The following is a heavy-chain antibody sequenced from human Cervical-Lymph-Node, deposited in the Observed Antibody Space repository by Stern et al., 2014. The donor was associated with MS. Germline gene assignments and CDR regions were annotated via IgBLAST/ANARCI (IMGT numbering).Heavy chain of an antibody. CDR2: ISTYNGKT. D-gene: IGHD6-19*01. V-gene: IGHV1-18*01. J-gene: IGHJ4*02. CDR3: ARDRAEAPVKVSDF. CDR1: NYTFTNYG. Sequence: VQLVESGAEVKKPGASVKVSCKASNYTFTNYGITWVRQAPGQGLEWMGWISTYNGKTAYTQNLQGRLTLTTDTSTSTAYMELRSLGSDDTAVYYCARDRAEAPVKVSDFWGQGTLVTVSS.